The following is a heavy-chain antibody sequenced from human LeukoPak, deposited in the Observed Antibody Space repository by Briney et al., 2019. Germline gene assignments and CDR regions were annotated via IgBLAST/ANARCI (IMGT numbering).Heavy chain of an antibody. CDR3: ARDFPVFGVVADAFDI. Sequence: SETLSLTCTVSGDSITSGRYYWSWIRQPAGKGLEWIGRIYTSGTTNYNPSLRSRVTLSVDTSKNQFSLRLTSVTAADTAVYYCARDFPVFGVVADAFDIWGQGTMVTVSS. CDR1: GDSITSGRYY. J-gene: IGHJ3*02. D-gene: IGHD3-3*01. CDR2: IYTSGTT. V-gene: IGHV4-61*02.